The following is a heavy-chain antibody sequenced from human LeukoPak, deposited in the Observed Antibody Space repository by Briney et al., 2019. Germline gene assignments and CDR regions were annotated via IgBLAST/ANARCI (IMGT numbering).Heavy chain of an antibody. V-gene: IGHV3-48*01. D-gene: IGHD2-15*01. CDR3: AKSPVSSCRGSFCYPFDY. CDR1: GFTFSSYR. J-gene: IGHJ4*02. Sequence: GGSLRLSCAASGFTFSSYRMNWVRQAPGKGLEWVSYISSSSSTIYYADSVKGRFTISRDNSRNTLYLQMNTLRAEDTAVYFCAKSPVSSCRGSFCYPFDYWGQGNLVTVSS. CDR2: ISSSSSTI.